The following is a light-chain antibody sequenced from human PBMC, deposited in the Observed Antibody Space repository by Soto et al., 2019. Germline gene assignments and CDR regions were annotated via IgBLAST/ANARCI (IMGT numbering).Light chain of an antibody. CDR1: QDIRKN. CDR2: RAS. J-gene: IGKJ5*01. V-gene: IGKV1-33*01. CDR3: QHYDNIPPRVT. Sequence: DIQMTQSPSALAASVLYICTITFQASQDIRKNLNWYQQKPGKAPKLLIFRASNLETGVPSRFSGSGSGTDFTFTISSLQPEDIATYFCQHYDNIPPRVTFGQGTRLEIK.